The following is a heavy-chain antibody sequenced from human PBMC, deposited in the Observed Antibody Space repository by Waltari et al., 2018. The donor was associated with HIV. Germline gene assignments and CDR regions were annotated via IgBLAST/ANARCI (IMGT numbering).Heavy chain of an antibody. CDR2: ISCGSIFI. J-gene: IGHJ4*02. CDR1: GFTFSSFS. V-gene: IGHV3-21*01. Sequence: EVQLVESGGGLVKPGGSLRLSCAGSGFTFSSFSMNWVRQAPGKGLGWVASISCGSIFIDYADSLKGRFTISRDNAKNSLYLQMKSLRVEDTALYYCARALTNFGGFWGQGTLVTVSS. D-gene: IGHD4-17*01. CDR3: ARALTNFGGF.